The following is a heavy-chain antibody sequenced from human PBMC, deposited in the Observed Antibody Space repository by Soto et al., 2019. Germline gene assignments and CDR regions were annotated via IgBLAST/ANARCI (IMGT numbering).Heavy chain of an antibody. Sequence: QITLKESGPMLVRPTQTLTLTCTFSGFSLSTSGVAVAWIRQPPGEALEWLELIYWDDDRRYHSTLKSRLTITRDTAKDQVGLTMTNIDPMDTATDFCAHSQRGPRDFWGPGILVTVSS. J-gene: IGHJ4*02. CDR3: AHSQRGPRDF. CDR2: IYWDDDR. CDR1: GFSLSTSGVA. V-gene: IGHV2-5*02. D-gene: IGHD5-12*01.